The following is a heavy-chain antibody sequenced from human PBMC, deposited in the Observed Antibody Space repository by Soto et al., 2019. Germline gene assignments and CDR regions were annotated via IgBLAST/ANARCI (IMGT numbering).Heavy chain of an antibody. CDR1: GFTFSGSA. CDR2: IRSKANSYAT. CDR3: SGYYDRSGYSIDY. D-gene: IGHD3-22*01. Sequence: EVQLVESGGGLVQPGGSLKLSCAASGFTFSGSAMHWVRQASGKGLEWVGRIRSKANSYATAYAASVKGRFTISRDDSKHTAYLQMNSLKTEDTAEYYCSGYYDRSGYSIDYWGQGTLVTVCS. J-gene: IGHJ4*02. V-gene: IGHV3-73*02.